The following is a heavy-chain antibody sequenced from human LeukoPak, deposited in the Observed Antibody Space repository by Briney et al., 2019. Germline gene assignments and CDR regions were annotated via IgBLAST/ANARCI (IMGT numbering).Heavy chain of an antibody. CDR3: ARDAVARRFDP. Sequence: PSETLSLTCTVSGGSISSYYWSWIRQPPGKGLEWIGYIYYSGSTNYNPSLKSRVTISVDTSKNQFSLKLSSVTAADTAVYYCARDAVARRFDPWGQGTLVTVSS. CDR2: IYYSGST. CDR1: GGSISSYY. J-gene: IGHJ5*02. V-gene: IGHV4-59*01. D-gene: IGHD5-12*01.